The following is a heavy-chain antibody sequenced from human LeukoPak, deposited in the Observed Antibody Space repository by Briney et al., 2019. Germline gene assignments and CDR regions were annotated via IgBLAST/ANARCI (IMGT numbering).Heavy chain of an antibody. Sequence: PGRSLRLSCAASGFTFSSYAMHWVRQAPGKGLEWVAVISYDGSNKYYADSVKGRFTISRGNSKNTLYLQMNSLRAEDTAVYYCARDLAVAAAFDYWGQGTLVTVSP. CDR2: ISYDGSNK. D-gene: IGHD6-19*01. J-gene: IGHJ4*02. CDR1: GFTFSSYA. V-gene: IGHV3-30-3*01. CDR3: ARDLAVAAAFDY.